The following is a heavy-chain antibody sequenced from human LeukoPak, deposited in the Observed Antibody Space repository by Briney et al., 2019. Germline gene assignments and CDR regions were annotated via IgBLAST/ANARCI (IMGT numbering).Heavy chain of an antibody. D-gene: IGHD6-19*01. J-gene: IGHJ4*02. V-gene: IGHV5-51*01. CDR3: AITNGAVASFFDY. CDR2: IYPGDSDT. CDR1: GYSFTSNW. Sequence: GESLKISWKGSGYSFTSNWIAWVRQMPGKGLEWMGIIYPGDSDTRYSPSFQGQVTISADKSISTAYLQWSSLKASDTAMYYCAITNGAVASFFDYWGQGTPVTVSS.